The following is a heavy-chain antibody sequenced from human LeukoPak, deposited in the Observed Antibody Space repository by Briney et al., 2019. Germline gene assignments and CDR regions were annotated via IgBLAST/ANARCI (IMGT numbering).Heavy chain of an antibody. J-gene: IGHJ2*01. CDR1: GDSISSDY. CDR3: ARGIKDCVNTSCFRYFDL. Sequence: PSETLSLTCTVSGDSISSDYWSWIRQSPGKGLEWIGNIHYSGSTYYNPSLKSRVTISVDTSKNQFSLKLSSVTAADTAVYYCARGIKDCVNTSCFRYFDLWGRGTLVTVSS. V-gene: IGHV4-59*01. D-gene: IGHD2-2*01. CDR2: IHYSGST.